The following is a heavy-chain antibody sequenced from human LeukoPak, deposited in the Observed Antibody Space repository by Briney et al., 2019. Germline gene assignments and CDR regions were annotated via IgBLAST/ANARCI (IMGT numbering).Heavy chain of an antibody. V-gene: IGHV4-59*01. CDR2: IYYSGST. D-gene: IGHD6-13*01. CDR3: ARGPYSTTWSFDY. CDR1: GGSISSYY. Sequence: PSETLSLTCTVSGGSISSYYWSWIRQPPGKGLEWIGYIYYSGSTNYKPSLKSRVTISVDTSKNQFSLKLSSVTAADTAVYYCARGPYSTTWSFDYWGQGTLVTVSS. J-gene: IGHJ4*02.